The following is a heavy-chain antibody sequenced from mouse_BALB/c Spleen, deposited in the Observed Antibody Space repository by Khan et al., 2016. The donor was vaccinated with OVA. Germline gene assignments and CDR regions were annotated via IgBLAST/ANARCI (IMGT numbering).Heavy chain of an antibody. CDR1: GYTFTTYW. CDR2: INPTSGYT. D-gene: IGHD1-3*01. Sequence: VQLMESGAELAKPGASVKMSCKASGYTFTTYWMHWVKQRPGQGLEWIGYINPTSGYTDYNERFKDKATLSADKSSSTAYMQLSSLTSEDSAVYYCTRDNIDYWGQGTTLTVSS. CDR3: TRDNIDY. V-gene: IGHV1-7*01. J-gene: IGHJ2*01.